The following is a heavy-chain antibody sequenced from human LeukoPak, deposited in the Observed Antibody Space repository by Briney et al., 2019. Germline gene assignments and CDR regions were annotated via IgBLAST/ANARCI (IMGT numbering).Heavy chain of an antibody. Sequence: GGSLRLSCAASGFTFSNYVMSWVRQAPGKGLEWVASINPDGNKKYSADSVKGRFTISRDNAENSLYLQMNSLRVEDTAFYYCARDLAYSRLDYWGQGMLVTVSS. CDR3: ARDLAYSRLDY. V-gene: IGHV3-7*01. CDR1: GFTFSNYV. CDR2: INPDGNKK. J-gene: IGHJ4*02. D-gene: IGHD5-18*01.